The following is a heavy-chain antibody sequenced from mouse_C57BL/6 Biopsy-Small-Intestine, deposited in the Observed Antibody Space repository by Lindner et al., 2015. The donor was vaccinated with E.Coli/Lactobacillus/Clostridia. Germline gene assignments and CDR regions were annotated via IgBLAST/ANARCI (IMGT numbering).Heavy chain of an antibody. V-gene: IGHV1-9*01. CDR2: ILPGSGSS. J-gene: IGHJ2*01. Sequence: VQLQESGAELMKSGASVKLSCKATGYTFTGYWIEWVRQRPGHGLEWIGEILPGSGSSNYNEKFKGKATFTADTSSNTANMQLSSLTTEDSAIYYCARSDDYDGSPFDCWGQGTDSHSLL. CDR3: ARSDDYDGSPFDC. CDR1: GYTFTGYW. D-gene: IGHD2-4*01.